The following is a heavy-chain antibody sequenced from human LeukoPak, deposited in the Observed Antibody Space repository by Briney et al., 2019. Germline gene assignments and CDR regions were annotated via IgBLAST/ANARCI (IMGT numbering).Heavy chain of an antibody. CDR2: MNPNNGNT. D-gene: IGHD3-10*01. CDR3: VRDGEGVAISVNYWFDP. J-gene: IGHJ5*02. CDR1: GFTFTSYD. Sequence: ASVKVSCKASGFTFTSYDINWVRQTTGQGLEWMGWMNPNNGNTGYAQKFQGRVTMTRDTSIGTAYMELRSLRSEDTAMYYCVRDGEGVAISVNYWFDPWGQGTLVTVSS. V-gene: IGHV1-8*01.